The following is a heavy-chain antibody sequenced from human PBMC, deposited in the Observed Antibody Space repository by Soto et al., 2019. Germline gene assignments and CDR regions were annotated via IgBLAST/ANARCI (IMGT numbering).Heavy chain of an antibody. Sequence: GASVKVSCKASGHTSTHNGISWVRRAPGQGLEWMGWININRGDVNHAPKFQGRVTLTTDTSTTTAYMELRSLRLDDTALYFCATDDMNRGRFDYWGHGTLVTVFS. V-gene: IGHV1-18*01. J-gene: IGHJ4*01. CDR3: ATDDMNRGRFDY. CDR2: ININRGDV. CDR1: GHTSTHNG.